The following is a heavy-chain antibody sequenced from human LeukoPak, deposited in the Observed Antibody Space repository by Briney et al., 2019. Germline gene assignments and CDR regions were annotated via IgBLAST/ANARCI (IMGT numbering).Heavy chain of an antibody. CDR1: GGSISSSNYY. Sequence: SETLSLTCSVSGGSISSSNYYWSWIRQPAGKGLEWIGRIYTSESTNYNPSLKSRVTISVDTSRNQFSLKLSSVTAADTAVYYCARGQRYTKFDYWGQGTLVTVSS. J-gene: IGHJ4*02. V-gene: IGHV4-61*02. CDR2: IYTSEST. CDR3: ARGQRYTKFDY. D-gene: IGHD1-1*01.